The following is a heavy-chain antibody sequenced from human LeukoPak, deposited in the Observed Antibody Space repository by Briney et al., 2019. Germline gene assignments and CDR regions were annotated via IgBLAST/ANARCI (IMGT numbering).Heavy chain of an antibody. Sequence: GGSLRLSCAASGFTFSSYGVHWVRQAPGKGLEWVAVISYDGSNKYYADSVKGRFTISRDNAKNSLYLQMNSLRAEDTAVYYCARDCFWASAEWGYGSGWKGAFDYWGQGTLVTVSS. J-gene: IGHJ4*02. CDR2: ISYDGSNK. D-gene: IGHD6-19*01. CDR1: GFTFSSYG. CDR3: ARDCFWASAEWGYGSGWKGAFDY. V-gene: IGHV3-33*05.